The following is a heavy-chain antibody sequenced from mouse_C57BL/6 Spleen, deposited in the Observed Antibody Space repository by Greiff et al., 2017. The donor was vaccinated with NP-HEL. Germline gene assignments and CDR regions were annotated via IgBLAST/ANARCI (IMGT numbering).Heavy chain of an antibody. CDR2: IYPGSGST. V-gene: IGHV1-55*01. Sequence: QVQLQQPGAELVKPGASVKMSCKASGYTFTSYWLTWVKQRPGQGLEWIGDIYPGSGSTNYNEKFKSKATLTVDTSSSTAYMQLSSLTSEDSAVYYCARRGVYYGSPWFAYWGQGTLVTVSA. CDR1: GYTFTSYW. CDR3: ARRGVYYGSPWFAY. J-gene: IGHJ3*01. D-gene: IGHD1-1*01.